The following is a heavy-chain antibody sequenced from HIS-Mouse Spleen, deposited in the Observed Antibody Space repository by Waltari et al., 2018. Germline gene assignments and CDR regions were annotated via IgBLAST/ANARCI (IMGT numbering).Heavy chain of an antibody. CDR1: GGSISSYY. J-gene: IGHJ6*02. CDR3: ARGGDYKGHYYYYGMDV. Sequence: QVQLQESGPGLVKPSETLSLTCTVSGGSISSYYWSWIRQPPGKGLEWIGYIYSSGSTNYNPSLKSRVTISVDTSKNQFSLKLSSVTAADTAVYYCARGGDYKGHYYYYGMDVWGQGTTVTVSS. D-gene: IGHD4-4*01. V-gene: IGHV4-59*01. CDR2: IYSSGST.